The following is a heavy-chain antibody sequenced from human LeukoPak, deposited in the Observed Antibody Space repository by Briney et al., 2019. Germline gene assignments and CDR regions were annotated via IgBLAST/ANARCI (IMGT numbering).Heavy chain of an antibody. V-gene: IGHV4-59*01. CDR3: ASRAAAGPFFFDY. CDR2: IYYSGST. CDR1: GGSISSYY. D-gene: IGHD6-13*01. Sequence: PSETLSLTCTVSGGSISSYYWSWIRQPPGKGLEWIGYIYYSGSTNYNPSLKSRVTISVDTYKNQFSLKLSSVTAADTAVYYCASRAAAGPFFFDYWGQGTLVTVSS. J-gene: IGHJ4*02.